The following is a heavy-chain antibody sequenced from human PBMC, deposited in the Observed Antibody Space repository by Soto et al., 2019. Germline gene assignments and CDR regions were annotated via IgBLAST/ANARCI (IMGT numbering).Heavy chain of an antibody. CDR3: ARHQYIDCSSTSCYPYYYYYYGMDV. V-gene: IGHV5-51*01. D-gene: IGHD2-2*01. CDR2: IYPGDSDT. Sequence: PGESLKISCKGSGYSFTSYWIGWVRQMPGKGLEWMGIIYPGDSDTRYSPSFQGQVTISADKSISTAYLQWSSLKASDTAMYYCARHQYIDCSSTSCYPYYYYYYGMDVWGQGTTVTVSS. CDR1: GYSFTSYW. J-gene: IGHJ6*02.